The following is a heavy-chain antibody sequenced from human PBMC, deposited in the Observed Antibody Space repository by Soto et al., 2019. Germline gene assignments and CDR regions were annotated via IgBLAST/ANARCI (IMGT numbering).Heavy chain of an antibody. CDR1: GGTFSSYA. CDR3: AAGDSSDTGDH. J-gene: IGHJ4*02. CDR2: TTPIIGTV. V-gene: IGHV1-69*13. D-gene: IGHD5-18*01. Sequence: GASVKVSCKASGGTFSSYAISWVRQVPGQGLEWMGGTTPIIGTVDYGQKFQGRVTISVDEPTATSYMEMSSLRSEDTAAYYCAAGDSSDTGDHWGQGTLVTVSS.